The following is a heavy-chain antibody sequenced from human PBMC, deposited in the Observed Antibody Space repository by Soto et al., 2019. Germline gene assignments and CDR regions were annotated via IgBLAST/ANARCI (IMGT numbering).Heavy chain of an antibody. J-gene: IGHJ6*02. V-gene: IGHV3-30*18. Sequence: SLRLSCAASGFTFSSYGMHWVRQAPGKGLEWVAVISYDGSNKYYADSVKGRFTISRDNSKNTLYLQMNSLRAEDTAVYYCAKDFADGSSNYYYYGMDVWGQGTTVTVSS. D-gene: IGHD1-1*01. CDR3: AKDFADGSSNYYYYGMDV. CDR1: GFTFSSYG. CDR2: ISYDGSNK.